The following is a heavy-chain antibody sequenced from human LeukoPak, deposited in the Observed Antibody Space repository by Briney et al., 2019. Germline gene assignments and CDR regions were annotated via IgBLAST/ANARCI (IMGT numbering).Heavy chain of an antibody. D-gene: IGHD6-6*01. CDR1: GGSITTNF. Sequence: SETLSLTCTVSGGSITTNFWSWIRQPPGRGLEWIGHIFYTGETNYNSSLESRLTILVDTSKNQFSLKLTSVTAADTAVYYCARNGPWGGQLVDYGMDVWGQGTTVTVSS. CDR3: ARNGPWGGQLVDYGMDV. CDR2: IFYTGET. V-gene: IGHV4-59*01. J-gene: IGHJ6*02.